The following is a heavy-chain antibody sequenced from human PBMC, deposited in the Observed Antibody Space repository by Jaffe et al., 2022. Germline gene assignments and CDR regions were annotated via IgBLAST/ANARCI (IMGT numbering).Heavy chain of an antibody. D-gene: IGHD4-4*01. CDR3: AKRLEVTNHYYYYMDV. CDR2: ISYDGSNK. J-gene: IGHJ6*03. Sequence: QVQLVESGGGVVQPGRSLRLSCAASGFTFSSYGMHWVRQAPGKGLEWVAVISYDGSNKYYADSVKGRFTISRDNSKNTLYLQMNSLRAEDTAVYYCAKRLEVTNHYYYYMDVWGKGTTVTVSS. CDR1: GFTFSSYG. V-gene: IGHV3-30*18.